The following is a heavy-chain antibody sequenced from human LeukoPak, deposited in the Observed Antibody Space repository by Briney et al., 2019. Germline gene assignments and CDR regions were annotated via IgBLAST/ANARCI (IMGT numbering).Heavy chain of an antibody. CDR3: ARHNYDYAAAFDY. J-gene: IGHJ4*02. Sequence: SETLSLTCTVSGGSISSYYWSWIRQPPGKGLEWIGYIYYSGTTNYNPSLKSRVTISVDTSKNQFSLKLTSVTAADTALYYCARHNYDYAAAFDYWGQGTLVTVSS. D-gene: IGHD3-16*01. V-gene: IGHV4-59*08. CDR2: IYYSGTT. CDR1: GGSISSYY.